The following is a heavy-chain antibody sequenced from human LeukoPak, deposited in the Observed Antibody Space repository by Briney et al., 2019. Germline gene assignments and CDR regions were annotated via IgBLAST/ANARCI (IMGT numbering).Heavy chain of an antibody. Sequence: GASVKVSCKTSGYTFTGYYMHWVRQAPGQGLECMGWINPNSGGTNYAQKLQGRVTMTTDTSTSTAYMELRSLRSDDTAVYYCARGKLSSSSSYFDYWGQGTLVTVSS. D-gene: IGHD6-6*01. CDR2: INPNSGGT. CDR3: ARGKLSSSSSYFDY. V-gene: IGHV1-2*02. CDR1: GYTFTGYY. J-gene: IGHJ4*02.